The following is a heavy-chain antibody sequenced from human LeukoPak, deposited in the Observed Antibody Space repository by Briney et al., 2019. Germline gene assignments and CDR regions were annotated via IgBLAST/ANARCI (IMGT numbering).Heavy chain of an antibody. CDR3: AGERGEEYSSGWYKTNFFYN. J-gene: IGHJ4*02. D-gene: IGHD6-19*01. CDR1: GGSISSGGYY. Sequence: SQTLSLTCTVSGGSISSGGYYWNWIRQPPGKGLEWIGYISHSGGTYSSPSLKSRVTMSLDMSKNQISLQLTSVTGADTAVYYCAGERGEEYSSGWYKTNFFYNWGQGVRVTVSS. CDR2: ISHSGGT. V-gene: IGHV4-30-2*01.